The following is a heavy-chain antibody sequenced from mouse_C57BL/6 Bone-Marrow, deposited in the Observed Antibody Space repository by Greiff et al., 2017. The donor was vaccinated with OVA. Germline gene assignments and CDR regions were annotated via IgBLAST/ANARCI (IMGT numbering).Heavy chain of an antibody. J-gene: IGHJ4*01. Sequence: EVQLQESGPELVKPGASVKISCKASGYSFTGYYMHWVKQSHGNILDWIGYIYPYNGVSSYNQKFKGKATLTVDKSSSTAYMELRSLTSEDSAVYYCARGITTVVAPNYAMDYWGQGTSVTVSS. CDR3: ARGITTVVAPNYAMDY. CDR2: IYPYNGVS. D-gene: IGHD1-1*01. V-gene: IGHV1-31*01. CDR1: GYSFTGYY.